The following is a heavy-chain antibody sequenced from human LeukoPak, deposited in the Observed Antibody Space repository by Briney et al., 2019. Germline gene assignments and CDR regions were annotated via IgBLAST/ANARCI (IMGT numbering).Heavy chain of an antibody. CDR3: ARGSPANYIAAAEYYSDY. Sequence: ASVKVSCKASGYTFTGYYMHWVRQAPGQGLEWMGWINPNSGGTNYAQKFQGWVTMTRDTSISTAYMELSRLRSDDTAVYYCARGSPANYIAAAEYYSDYWGQGTLVTVSS. J-gene: IGHJ4*02. D-gene: IGHD6-13*01. CDR2: INPNSGGT. CDR1: GYTFTGYY. V-gene: IGHV1-2*04.